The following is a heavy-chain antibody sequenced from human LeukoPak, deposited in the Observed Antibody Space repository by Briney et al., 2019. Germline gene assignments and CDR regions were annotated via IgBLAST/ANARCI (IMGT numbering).Heavy chain of an antibody. CDR1: GYSISSGYY. D-gene: IGHD2-15*01. CDR3: ARENSKGGYCSGGSYSRFDP. CDR2: IYHSGST. V-gene: IGHV4-38-2*02. J-gene: IGHJ5*02. Sequence: SETLSLTCTVSGYSISSGYYWGWIRQPPGKGLEWIGSIYHSGSTYYNPSLNSRVTISVDTSKNQFSLKLSSVTAADTTVYYCARENSKGGYCSGGSYSRFDPWGQGTLVTVSS.